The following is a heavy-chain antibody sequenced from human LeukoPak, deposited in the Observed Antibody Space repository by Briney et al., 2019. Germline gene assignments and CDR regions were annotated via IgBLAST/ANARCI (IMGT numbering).Heavy chain of an antibody. CDR1: GYSISSGYY. V-gene: IGHV4-38-2*02. J-gene: IGHJ4*02. D-gene: IGHD3-22*01. CDR3: ARADYYDSSGYYLDY. Sequence: SETLSLTCTVSGYSISSGYYWGWIRQPPGKGLEWIGSIYHSGSTYYSPSLKSRVTISVDTSKNQFSLKLSSVTAADTAVYYCARADYYDSSGYYLDYWGQGTLVTVSS. CDR2: IYHSGST.